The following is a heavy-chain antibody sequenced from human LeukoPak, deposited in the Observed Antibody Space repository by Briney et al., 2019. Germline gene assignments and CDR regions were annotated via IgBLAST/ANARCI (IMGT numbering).Heavy chain of an antibody. V-gene: IGHV1-69*06. CDR3: ARDSELWFGGSFDP. CDR1: GGTFSRYA. D-gene: IGHD3-10*01. J-gene: IGHJ5*02. Sequence: GSSVKVSCKASGGTFSRYAISWVRQAPGQGLEWMGGIIPIFGTANYAQKFQGRVTIPADKSTSTAYMELSSLRSEDTAVYYCARDSELWFGGSFDPWGQGSLVTVSS. CDR2: IIPIFGTA.